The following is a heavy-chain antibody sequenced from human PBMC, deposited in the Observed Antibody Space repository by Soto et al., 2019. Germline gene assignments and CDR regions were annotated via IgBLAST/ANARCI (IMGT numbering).Heavy chain of an antibody. Sequence: GASVKVSCKASGYTFTSYDINWVRQATGQGLEWMGWMNPNSGNTGYAQKFQGRVTMTRNTSISTAYMELSSLRSEETAVYYCARGSGGSSWYNRVVWFDPWGQGTLVTVSA. CDR1: GYTFTSYD. CDR3: ARGSGGSSWYNRVVWFDP. J-gene: IGHJ5*02. D-gene: IGHD6-13*01. V-gene: IGHV1-8*01. CDR2: MNPNSGNT.